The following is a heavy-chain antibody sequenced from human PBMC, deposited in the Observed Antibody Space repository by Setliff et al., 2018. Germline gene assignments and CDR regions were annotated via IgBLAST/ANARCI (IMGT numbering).Heavy chain of an antibody. CDR3: ARSFSRREKFLLDY. V-gene: IGHV4-4*07. CDR1: GGSISDNY. CDR2: FHTSGST. Sequence: SETLSLTCTVSGGSISDNYWSWIRQPAGKGLEWIGRFHTSGSTTYNPSLKSRVTISMDTSKNQFSLKVSSVTAADTAVYYCARSFSRREKFLLDYWGQGALVTVSS. J-gene: IGHJ4*02.